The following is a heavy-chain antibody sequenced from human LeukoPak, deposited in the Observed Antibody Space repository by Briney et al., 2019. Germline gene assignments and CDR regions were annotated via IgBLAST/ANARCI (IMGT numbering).Heavy chain of an antibody. CDR2: IYYSGST. J-gene: IGHJ4*02. D-gene: IGHD6-13*01. V-gene: IGHV4-39*01. CDR3: ASSDSSSWDAFDY. Sequence: SETLSLTCTVSGGSISSSSYYWGWIRQPPGKGLEWIGSIYYSGSTYYNPSLKSRVTISVDTSKHQFSLKLSSVTAADTAVYYCASSDSSSWDAFDYWGQGTLVTVSS. CDR1: GGSISSSSYY.